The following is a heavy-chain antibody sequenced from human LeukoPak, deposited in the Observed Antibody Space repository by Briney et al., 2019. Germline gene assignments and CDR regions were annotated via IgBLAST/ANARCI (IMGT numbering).Heavy chain of an antibody. D-gene: IGHD3-10*01. CDR3: ARGPYGSGSYKEIDCDY. CDR1: GFTFSSYW. V-gene: IGHV3-74*01. CDR2: IKSGGNT. J-gene: IGHJ4*02. Sequence: GWSLRLSCAASGFTFSSYWMHWVRQARGRGRVWVSLIKSGGNTNYAVSVKGRFTISRANAKNTVSLQMNSLRAEDTGVYYCARGPYGSGSYKEIDCDYWGQGTLLTVSS.